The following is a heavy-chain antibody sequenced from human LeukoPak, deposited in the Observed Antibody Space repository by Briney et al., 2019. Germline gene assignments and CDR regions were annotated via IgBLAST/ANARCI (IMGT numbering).Heavy chain of an antibody. Sequence: PGGSLRLSCAASGFIFNNYALHWVRQAPGKGLEWVAVISYDGSNKYYADSVKGRFTISRDNSKNTLYLQMNSLRAEDTAVYYCARGGELLRPADYWGQGTLVTVSS. J-gene: IGHJ4*02. CDR2: ISYDGSNK. V-gene: IGHV3-30-3*01. CDR3: ARGGELLRPADY. CDR1: GFIFNNYA. D-gene: IGHD1-26*01.